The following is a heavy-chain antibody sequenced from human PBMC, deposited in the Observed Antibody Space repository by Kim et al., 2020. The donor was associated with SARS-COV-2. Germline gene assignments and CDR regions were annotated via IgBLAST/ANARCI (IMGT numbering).Heavy chain of an antibody. D-gene: IGHD6-6*01. Sequence: NPSLKSRVTISVDTSKNQFSLKLSSVTAADTAVYYCASRSSPPPYYFDYWGQGTLVTVSS. V-gene: IGHV4-34*01. CDR3: ASRSSPPPYYFDY. J-gene: IGHJ4*02.